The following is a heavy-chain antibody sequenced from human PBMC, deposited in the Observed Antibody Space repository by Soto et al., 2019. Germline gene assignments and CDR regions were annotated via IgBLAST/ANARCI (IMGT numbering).Heavy chain of an antibody. Sequence: GESLKISCKGSGYRFTNYWIAWVRQRPGKGLEWMGIIYRSDSDIRYSPSFQGQVTISADKSINTAYLQWSSLKASDTATYYCASRNGPGEADAFAIWGQGTMVTVSS. CDR1: GYRFTNYW. D-gene: IGHD1-26*01. J-gene: IGHJ3*02. CDR3: ASRNGPGEADAFAI. CDR2: IYRSDSDI. V-gene: IGHV5-51*01.